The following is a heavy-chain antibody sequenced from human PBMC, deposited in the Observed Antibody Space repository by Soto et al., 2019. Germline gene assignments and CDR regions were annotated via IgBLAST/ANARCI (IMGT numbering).Heavy chain of an antibody. D-gene: IGHD3-10*01. V-gene: IGHV4-31*03. CDR2: IYYSGST. CDR1: GGSISSGGYY. CDR3: ARFVWFGELLPPDAFDI. J-gene: IGHJ3*02. Sequence: SETLSLTCTVSGGSISSGGYYWSWIRQHPGKGLEWIGYIYYSGSTYYNPSLKSRVTISVDTSKNQFSLKLSSVTAADAAVYYCARFVWFGELLPPDAFDICGQATMLTLSS.